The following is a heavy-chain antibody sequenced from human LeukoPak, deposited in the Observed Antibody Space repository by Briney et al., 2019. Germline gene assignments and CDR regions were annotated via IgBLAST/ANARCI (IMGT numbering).Heavy chain of an antibody. Sequence: GESLKISCKGSGYGFTSYWISWVRQMPGKGLEWMGRIDPRDSYTNYSPSFQGHVTISADKSITTAYLQWSSLTASDTAMYYCARQSGSGTYYKEAFEYWGQGTLVTVSS. CDR2: IDPRDSYT. CDR1: GYGFTSYW. CDR3: ARQSGSGTYYKEAFEY. V-gene: IGHV5-10-1*01. J-gene: IGHJ4*02. D-gene: IGHD3-10*01.